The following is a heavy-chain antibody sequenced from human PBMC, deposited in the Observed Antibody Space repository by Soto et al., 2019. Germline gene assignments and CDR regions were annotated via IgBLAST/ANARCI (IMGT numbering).Heavy chain of an antibody. J-gene: IGHJ4*02. Sequence: QVQLVQSGAEVNKPGASVKVSCKASGYTFTTYGMIWVRQAPGQGLDWMGWISTYNGNTKYAERLQGRVTMTTDTTTSTAYMELRSLRCDDTAVYYCARGPTDYYDNSGDYFLDYWGQGTLVTVSS. V-gene: IGHV1-18*01. CDR1: GYTFTTYG. D-gene: IGHD3-22*01. CDR2: ISTYNGNT. CDR3: ARGPTDYYDNSGDYFLDY.